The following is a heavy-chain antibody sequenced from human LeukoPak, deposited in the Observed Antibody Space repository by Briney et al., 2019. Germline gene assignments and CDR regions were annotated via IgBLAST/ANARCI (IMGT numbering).Heavy chain of an antibody. CDR2: INHSGST. V-gene: IGHV4-34*01. CDR1: GGSFSGYY. J-gene: IGHJ6*03. CDR3: ARTGFLVGAMYYYYYMDV. Sequence: SETLSLTCAVYGGSFSGYYWSWIRQPPGKGLEWIGEINHSGSTNYNPSLKSRVAISVDTSKNQFSLKLSSVTAADTAVYYCARTGFLVGAMYYYYYMDVWGKGTTVTISS. D-gene: IGHD1-26*01.